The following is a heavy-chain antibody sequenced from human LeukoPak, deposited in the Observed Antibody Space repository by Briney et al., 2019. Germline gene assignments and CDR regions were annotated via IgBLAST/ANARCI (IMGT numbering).Heavy chain of an antibody. V-gene: IGHV3-53*01. J-gene: IGHJ4*02. CDR1: GFTVSSKY. CDR3: ARSEQWLAWNY. D-gene: IGHD6-19*01. CDR2: IYSGDST. Sequence: GGSLRLSCAASGFTVSSKYMGWVRQPPGKGLEWVSVIYSGDSTQYADSVKGRFTISRDNSKNTLYLQMNSLRADDTAMYYCARSEQWLAWNYWGQGTLVTVSS.